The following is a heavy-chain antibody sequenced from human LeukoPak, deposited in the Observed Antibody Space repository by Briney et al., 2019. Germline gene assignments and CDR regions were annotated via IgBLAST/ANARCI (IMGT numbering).Heavy chain of an antibody. Sequence: SETLSLTCTVSGGSISSSSYYWGWIRQPPGKGLEWIGSIYYSGSTYYNPSLKSRVTISVDTSKNQFSLKLSSVTAADTAVYYCARGTDCSSTSCHRAFDIWGQGTMVTVSS. D-gene: IGHD2-2*01. CDR2: IYYSGST. J-gene: IGHJ3*02. CDR1: GGSISSSSYY. V-gene: IGHV4-39*07. CDR3: ARGTDCSSTSCHRAFDI.